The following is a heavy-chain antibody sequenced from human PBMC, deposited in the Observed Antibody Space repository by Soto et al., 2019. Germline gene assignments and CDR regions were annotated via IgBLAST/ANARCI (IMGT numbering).Heavy chain of an antibody. D-gene: IGHD1-26*01. J-gene: IGHJ5*02. Sequence: SETLSLTCTVSGGSISSYYWSWIRQPPGKGLEDIAYIYYSGSTNDNPSLKSRVTISVGTSKNQFSLKLSAVTAADTAVYDRGRSLYSRRYPNRFEPWGQGTLVTVSS. CDR3: GRSLYSRRYPNRFEP. CDR2: IYYSGST. CDR1: GGSISSYY. V-gene: IGHV4-59*01.